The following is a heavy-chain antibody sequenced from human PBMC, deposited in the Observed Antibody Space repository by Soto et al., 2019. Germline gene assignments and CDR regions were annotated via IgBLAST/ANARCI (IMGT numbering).Heavy chain of an antibody. Sequence: SETLSLTCAVSGGSISSGGYSWSWIRQPPGKGLEWIGYIYHSGSTYYNPSLKSRVTISVDRSKNQFSLKLSSVTAADTAVYYCARESGDYDSSGYLDYWGQGTLVTVS. CDR1: GGSISSGGYS. J-gene: IGHJ4*02. D-gene: IGHD3-22*01. CDR3: ARESGDYDSSGYLDY. CDR2: IYHSGST. V-gene: IGHV4-30-2*01.